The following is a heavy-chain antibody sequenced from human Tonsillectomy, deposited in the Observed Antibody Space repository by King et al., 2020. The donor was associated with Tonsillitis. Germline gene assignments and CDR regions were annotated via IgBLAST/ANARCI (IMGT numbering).Heavy chain of an antibody. Sequence: VQLVESGGGLVKPGGSLRLSCVASGFTFSSYSMNWVRQAPGKGLEWVSFISTSSAYIHYADSVKGRFTISRDNAKNSLYLQLNSLRAADTAVYYCARDGWLLWGQGTLVTVSS. J-gene: IGHJ4*02. CDR3: ARDGWLL. V-gene: IGHV3-21*01. D-gene: IGHD5-12*01. CDR2: ISTSSAYI. CDR1: GFTFSSYS.